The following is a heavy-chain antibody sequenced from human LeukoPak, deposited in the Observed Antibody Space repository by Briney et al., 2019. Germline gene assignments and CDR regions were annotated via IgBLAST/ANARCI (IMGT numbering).Heavy chain of an antibody. CDR1: GFTFSGYA. D-gene: IGHD6-19*01. CDR3: AKDRGIAVAGTFDI. V-gene: IGHV3-23*01. CDR2: ISGSGGST. Sequence: GVSLRLSCAASGFTFSGYAMSWVRQAPGKGLEWVSAISGSGGSTYYADSVKGRFTISRDNSKNTLYLQMNSLRAEDTAVYYCAKDRGIAVAGTFDIWGQGTMVTVSS. J-gene: IGHJ3*02.